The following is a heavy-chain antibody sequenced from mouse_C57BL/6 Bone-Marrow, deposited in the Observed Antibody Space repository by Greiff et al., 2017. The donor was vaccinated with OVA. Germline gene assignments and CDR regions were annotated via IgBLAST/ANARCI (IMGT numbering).Heavy chain of an antibody. D-gene: IGHD2-3*01. V-gene: IGHV5-16*01. J-gene: IGHJ2*01. CDR1: GFTFSDYY. CDR3: ARDRGWLDY. Sequence: EVKLMESEGGLVQPGSSMKLSCTASGFTFSDYYMAWVRQVPEKGLEWVANINYDGSSTYYLDSLKSRFIISRDNAKNILYLQMSRLKSEDTATYYCARDRGWLDYWGQGTTLTVSS. CDR2: INYDGSST.